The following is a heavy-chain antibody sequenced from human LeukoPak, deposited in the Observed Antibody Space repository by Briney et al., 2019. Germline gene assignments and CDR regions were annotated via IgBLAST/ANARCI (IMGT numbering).Heavy chain of an antibody. CDR3: VKTFQYSSNWYDY. CDR2: ISAGGGGT. V-gene: IGHV3-23*01. CDR1: GFTFGSHA. D-gene: IGHD6-6*01. J-gene: IGHJ5*01. Sequence: SGGSLRLSCAPSGFTFGSHAMSWVRQAPGTGLEWVSSISAGGGGTSYADSVKGRITISRDNSKNTVYLQMNSLRAEYTAVYFCVKTFQYSSNWYDYWGQGTLVTVSS.